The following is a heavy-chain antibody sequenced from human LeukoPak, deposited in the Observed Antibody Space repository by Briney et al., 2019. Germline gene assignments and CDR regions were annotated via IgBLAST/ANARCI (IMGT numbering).Heavy chain of an antibody. CDR2: INHSGST. CDR1: GGSFSGYY. Sequence: SSETLSLTCAVYGGSFSGYYWRWIRQPPGKGLEWIGEINHSGSTNYNPSLKSRVTISVDTSKNQFSLKLSSVTAADTAVYYCARGLIIRMVRGAVWFDPWGQGTLVTVSS. J-gene: IGHJ5*02. V-gene: IGHV4-34*01. CDR3: ARGLIIRMVRGAVWFDP. D-gene: IGHD3-10*01.